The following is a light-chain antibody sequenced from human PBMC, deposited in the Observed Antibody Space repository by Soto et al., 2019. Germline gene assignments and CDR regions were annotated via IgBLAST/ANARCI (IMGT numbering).Light chain of an antibody. CDR1: QSISSW. Sequence: DIQMTQSPSTLSASVGDRVTITCRASQSISSWLAWYQQKPGKAPKLLIYDASSLESGVPSRFSGSGSGTEFTLTISSLRPDDFATYYCQQYNSPWPWTFGQGTKVEIK. V-gene: IGKV1-5*01. CDR3: QQYNSPWPWT. J-gene: IGKJ1*01. CDR2: DAS.